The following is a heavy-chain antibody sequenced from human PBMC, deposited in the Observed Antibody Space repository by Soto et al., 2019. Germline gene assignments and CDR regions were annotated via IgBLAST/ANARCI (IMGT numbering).Heavy chain of an antibody. CDR1: DESVTSPGNY. Sequence: KPXATLSLTCDVSDESVTSPGNYWNWIRQRPDTGLEWIGYISSGGSPFYNPSLKSRVSISLDTSKNVISLALRSVTAADTAVYYCTLNHCAGGGCYDRDYWGRGTRVTVSS. CDR3: TLNHCAGGGCYDRDY. J-gene: IGHJ1*01. V-gene: IGHV4-31*11. D-gene: IGHD2-15*01. CDR2: ISSGGSP.